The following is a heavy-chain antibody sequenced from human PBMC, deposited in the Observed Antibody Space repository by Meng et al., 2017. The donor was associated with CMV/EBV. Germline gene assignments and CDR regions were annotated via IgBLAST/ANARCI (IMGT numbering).Heavy chain of an antibody. CDR2: ISSSSSYI. CDR1: GFTFSSYS. CDR3: ARGRWFGELSWFDP. V-gene: IGHV3-21*01. D-gene: IGHD3-10*01. J-gene: IGHJ5*02. Sequence: GESLKISCAASGFTFSSYSMNWVRQAPGKGLEWVSSISSSSSYIYYADSVKGRFTIPRDNAKNSLYLQMNSLRAEDTAVYYCARGRWFGELSWFDPWGQGTLVTVSS.